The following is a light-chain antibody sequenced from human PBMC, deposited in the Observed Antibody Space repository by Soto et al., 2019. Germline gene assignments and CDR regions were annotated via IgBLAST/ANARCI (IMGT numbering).Light chain of an antibody. J-gene: IGLJ2*01. CDR2: DNN. Sequence: QSVLTQPPSVSAAPGQKVTISCSGSSSNVGNNYVSWYQQLPGTAPKLLIYDNNKRPSGIPDRFSGSKSATSATLDITALHTGDEADYYCGAWDSSLMGVVFGGGPKLTVL. CDR1: SSNVGNNY. V-gene: IGLV1-51*01. CDR3: GAWDSSLMGVV.